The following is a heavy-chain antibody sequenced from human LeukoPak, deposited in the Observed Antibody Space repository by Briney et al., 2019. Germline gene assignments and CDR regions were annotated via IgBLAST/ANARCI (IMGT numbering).Heavy chain of an antibody. CDR1: GYSFTSYW. Sequence: GESLKISCKGSGYSFTSYWIGWVRQMPGKGLEWMGIIYPGDSDTRYSPSFQGQVTISADKSISTAYLQWSSLKASDTAMYYCARRKYYYDSSGYGYNFNYWGQGTLVTVSS. CDR3: ARRKYYYDSSGYGYNFNY. V-gene: IGHV5-51*01. D-gene: IGHD3-22*01. J-gene: IGHJ4*02. CDR2: IYPGDSDT.